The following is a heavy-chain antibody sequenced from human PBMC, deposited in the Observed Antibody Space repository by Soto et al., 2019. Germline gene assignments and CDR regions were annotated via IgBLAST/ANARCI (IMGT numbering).Heavy chain of an antibody. V-gene: IGHV5-51*01. CDR3: ARLDREFYYYYGMDV. Sequence: GESLKISCKDSGYSFTSYWIGWVRQMPGKGLEWMGIIYPGDSDTRYSPSFQGQVTISADKSLSTAYLQWSSLKASDTALYYCARLDREFYYYYGMDVWGQGTTVTVSS. J-gene: IGHJ6*02. CDR2: IYPGDSDT. CDR1: GYSFTSYW. D-gene: IGHD3-10*01.